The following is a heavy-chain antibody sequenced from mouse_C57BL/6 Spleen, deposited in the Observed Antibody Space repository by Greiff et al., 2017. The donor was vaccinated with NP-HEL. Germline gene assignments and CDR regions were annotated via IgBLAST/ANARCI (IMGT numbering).Heavy chain of an antibody. D-gene: IGHD1-1*01. J-gene: IGHJ2*01. CDR1: GYTFTDYY. CDR2: IYPGSGNT. V-gene: IGHV1-76*01. Sequence: VQLQQSGAELVRPGASVKLSCKASGYTFTDYYINWVKQRPGQGLEWIARIYPGSGNTYYNEKFKGKATLTAEKSSSTAYMQLSSLTSEDSAVYCCARSDYYGSSYYFDCWGQGTTLTVSS. CDR3: ARSDYYGSSYYFDC.